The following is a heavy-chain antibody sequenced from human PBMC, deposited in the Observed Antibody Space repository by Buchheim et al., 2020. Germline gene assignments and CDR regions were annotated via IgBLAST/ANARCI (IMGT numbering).Heavy chain of an antibody. V-gene: IGHV3-23*01. Sequence: EVQLLESGGGLVQPGGSLRLSCAASGFTFNNYAMSWVRQAPGKGLEWVSTITAGGGHTYYADSVKGRFTISRDYSKNTLYLQMNSLRADDTAVYYCAKPSGSYNYYHYMDVWGKGTT. CDR1: GFTFNNYA. J-gene: IGHJ6*03. CDR3: AKPSGSYNYYHYMDV. D-gene: IGHD1-26*01. CDR2: ITAGGGHT.